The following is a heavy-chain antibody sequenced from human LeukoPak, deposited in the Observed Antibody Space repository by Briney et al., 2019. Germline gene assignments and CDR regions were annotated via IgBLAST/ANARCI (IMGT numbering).Heavy chain of an antibody. CDR1: GFTFSNYA. CDR2: ISYDGSKK. Sequence: PGGSLRLSCAASGFTFSNYAIHWVRQAPGKGLEWIIVISYDGSKKYYADSVKGRFTISRDNSKNTVYLQMSGLRAEDTAVYYCLRDLNWSLDQWGQGTLVTVSS. CDR3: LRDLNWSLDQ. J-gene: IGHJ4*02. V-gene: IGHV3-30-3*01. D-gene: IGHD1-20*01.